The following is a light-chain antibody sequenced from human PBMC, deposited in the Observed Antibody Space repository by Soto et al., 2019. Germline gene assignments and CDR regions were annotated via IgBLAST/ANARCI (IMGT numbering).Light chain of an antibody. CDR3: CSYAGTYTQWV. CDR1: SSDVGGYNY. J-gene: IGLJ3*02. CDR2: DVS. Sequence: QSALTQPRSVSGSPGQSVTISCTGTSSDVGGYNYVSWYQQHPGKAPKLVIYDVSKRPSGVPDRFSGSKSGNTASLTVSGLQAEDEADYSCCSYAGTYTQWVFGGGTKPTVL. V-gene: IGLV2-11*01.